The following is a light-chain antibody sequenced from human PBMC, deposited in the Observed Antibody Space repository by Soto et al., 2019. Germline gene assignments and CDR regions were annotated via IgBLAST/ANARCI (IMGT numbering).Light chain of an antibody. CDR3: MQTLQTPLT. CDR2: LGS. V-gene: IGKV2-28*01. CDR1: QSVLFTSNNKNY. Sequence: DIVMTQSPDSLAVSLGERATINCESSQSVLFTSNNKNYLAWYLQRPGQSPQVLIYLGSNRASGVPDRFSGSGSGTDFTLKISRVETEDVGVYYCMQTLQTPLTFGQGTRLEI. J-gene: IGKJ5*01.